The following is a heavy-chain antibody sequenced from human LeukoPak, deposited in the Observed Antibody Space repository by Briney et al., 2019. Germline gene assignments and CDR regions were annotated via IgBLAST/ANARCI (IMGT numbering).Heavy chain of an antibody. CDR2: IYSGGST. CDR1: GFTVSSNY. D-gene: IGHD2-2*01. Sequence: GGSLRLSCAASGFTVSSNYMSWVRQAPGKGLEWVSVIYSGGSTYYADSVKGRFTISRDNSKNTLYLQMNSLRAEDTAVYYCARVRPAAYFDYWGQGTPVTVSS. J-gene: IGHJ4*02. V-gene: IGHV3-66*01. CDR3: ARVRPAAYFDY.